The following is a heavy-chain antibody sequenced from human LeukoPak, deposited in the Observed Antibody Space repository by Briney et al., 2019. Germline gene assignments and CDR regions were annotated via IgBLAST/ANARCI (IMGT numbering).Heavy chain of an antibody. J-gene: IGHJ4*02. CDR1: GFTFSSYG. CDR3: AKEQDSSGWHRPVDY. D-gene: IGHD6-25*01. Sequence: GGSLRLSCAASGFTFSSYGMHWVRQAPGKGLEWVAFIRYDGSNKYYADSVKGRFTISRDNSKNTLYLQMNSLRAEDTAVYYCAKEQDSSGWHRPVDYWGQGTLVTVSS. CDR2: IRYDGSNK. V-gene: IGHV3-30*02.